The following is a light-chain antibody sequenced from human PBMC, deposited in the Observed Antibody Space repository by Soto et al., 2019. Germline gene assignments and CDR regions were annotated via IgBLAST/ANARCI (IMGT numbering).Light chain of an antibody. CDR1: QSVSSY. Sequence: EIVSTQSPATLSLSPGERATISCRASQSVSSYLAWYQQRPGLAPRLLIYDASKRATGIPARFSGSGSGTDLTLTISSQESEDSAVYYCQQRSNWPHTFGQGTKLEIK. CDR2: DAS. V-gene: IGKV3-11*01. CDR3: QQRSNWPHT. J-gene: IGKJ2*01.